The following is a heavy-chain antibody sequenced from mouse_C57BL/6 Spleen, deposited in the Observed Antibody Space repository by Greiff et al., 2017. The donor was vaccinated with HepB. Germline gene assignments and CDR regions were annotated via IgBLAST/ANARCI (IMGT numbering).Heavy chain of an antibody. CDR3: ARRGIYYGKGVYFDV. Sequence: QVQLQQPGAELVKPGASVKLSCKASGYTFTSYWMQWVNQRPGQGLEWIGEIDPSDSYTNYNQKFKGKATLTVDTSSSTAYMQLSSLTSEDSAVYYCARRGIYYGKGVYFDVWGTGTTVTVAS. CDR1: GYTFTSYW. D-gene: IGHD2-1*01. J-gene: IGHJ1*03. CDR2: IDPSDSYT. V-gene: IGHV1-50*01.